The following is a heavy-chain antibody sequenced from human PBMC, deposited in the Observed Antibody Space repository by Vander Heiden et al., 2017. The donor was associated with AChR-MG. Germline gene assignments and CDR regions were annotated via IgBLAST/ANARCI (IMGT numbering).Heavy chain of an antibody. CDR1: GGSISSSSYY. D-gene: IGHD6-19*01. V-gene: IGHV4-39*01. J-gene: IGHJ4*02. CDR3: ARHRLTDSSGWPSKSVY. Sequence: QLQLQESGPGLVKPSETLSLTCTVSGGSISSSSYYWGWIRQPPGKGLEWIGSIYYSGSTYYNPSLKSRVTISVDTSKNQFSLKLSSVTAADTAVYYCARHRLTDSSGWPSKSVYWGQGTLVTVSS. CDR2: IYYSGST.